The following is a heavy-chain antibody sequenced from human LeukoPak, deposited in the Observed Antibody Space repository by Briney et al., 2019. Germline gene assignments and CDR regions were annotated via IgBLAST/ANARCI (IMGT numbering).Heavy chain of an antibody. CDR1: GFTFSTYG. D-gene: IGHD6-19*01. Sequence: GGSLRLSCAASGFTFSTYGMHWVRQAPGRGLEWVAFIRYDGRDKYDADSVKGRFTISRDNSKNTLYLQMNSLRDEDTAVYYCARVDGGGGWYYFDYWGQGTLVTVSA. J-gene: IGHJ4*02. CDR3: ARVDGGGGWYYFDY. V-gene: IGHV3-30*02. CDR2: IRYDGRDK.